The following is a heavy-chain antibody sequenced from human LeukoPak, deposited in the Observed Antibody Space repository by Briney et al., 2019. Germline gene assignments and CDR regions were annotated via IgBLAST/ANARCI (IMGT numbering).Heavy chain of an antibody. D-gene: IGHD5-18*01. J-gene: IGHJ4*02. CDR2: INHSGST. Sequence: SETLSLTCAVYGGSFSGYYWSWIRQPPGKGLEWIGEINHSGSTNYNPSLKSRVTISVDTSKNQFSLTLSSVTAADTAVYYCARGRGIQLWLRQPYYFDYWGQGTLVTVSS. V-gene: IGHV4-34*01. CDR3: ARGRGIQLWLRQPYYFDY. CDR1: GGSFSGYY.